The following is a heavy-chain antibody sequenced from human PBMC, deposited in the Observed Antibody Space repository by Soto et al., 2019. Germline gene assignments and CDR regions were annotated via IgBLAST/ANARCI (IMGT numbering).Heavy chain of an antibody. D-gene: IGHD1-26*01. CDR2: MSTSAGNT. Sequence: GGSLRLSCAASEFTVSSYAMTWVRLAPGKGLEGVSSMSTSAGNTYYADSVKGRFTISRDNSKNTLYLQMNSLRADDTAVYYCAKSGSHSYFDYWGQGPLVTVSS. CDR3: AKSGSHSYFDY. V-gene: IGHV3-23*01. J-gene: IGHJ4*02. CDR1: EFTVSSYA.